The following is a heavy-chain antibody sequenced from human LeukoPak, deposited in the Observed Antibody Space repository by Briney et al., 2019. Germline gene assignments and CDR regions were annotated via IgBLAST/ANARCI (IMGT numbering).Heavy chain of an antibody. J-gene: IGHJ4*02. CDR3: ARGYYYDSSADFDY. CDR2: INPNSGGT. CDR1: GYTFTGYY. V-gene: IGHV1-2*02. Sequence: ASVKVSCKASGYTFTGYYMHRVRQAPGQGLEWMGWINPNSGGTNYAQKFQGRVTMTRDTSISTAYMELSRLRSDDTAVYYCARGYYYDSSADFDYWGQGTLVTVSS. D-gene: IGHD3-22*01.